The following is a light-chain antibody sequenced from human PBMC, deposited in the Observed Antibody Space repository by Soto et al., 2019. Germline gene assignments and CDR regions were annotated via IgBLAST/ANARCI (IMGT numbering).Light chain of an antibody. J-gene: IGKJ4*01. CDR1: QSVSIN. CDR3: QQYNKWPPLT. CDR2: GAS. V-gene: IGKV3-15*01. Sequence: EIVLTQSPGTLCVSPGERATLSCRASQSVSINLAWYQQKPGQAPRLLIYGASTRATGIPARFSGSGSGTEFTLTISSLQSEDFAVYYCQQYNKWPPLTFGGGTKVEIK.